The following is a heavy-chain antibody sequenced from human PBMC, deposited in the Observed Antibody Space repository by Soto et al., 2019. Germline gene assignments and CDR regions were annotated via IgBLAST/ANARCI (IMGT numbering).Heavy chain of an antibody. CDR2: IDPSDSYT. CDR1: GYSFTSYW. CDR3: ARHKGYCSSTSCRTYYGMDV. D-gene: IGHD2-2*01. Sequence: GESLKISCKVSGYSFTSYWISWVRQMPGKGLEWMGRIDPSDSYTNYSPSFQGHVTISADKSISTAYLQWSSLKASDTAMYYCARHKGYCSSTSCRTYYGMDVWGQGTTVTVSS. J-gene: IGHJ6*02. V-gene: IGHV5-10-1*01.